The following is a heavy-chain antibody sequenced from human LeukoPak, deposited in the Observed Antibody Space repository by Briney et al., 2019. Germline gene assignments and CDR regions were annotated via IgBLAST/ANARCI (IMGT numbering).Heavy chain of an antibody. CDR1: GGSISSGDYY. CDR2: IYYSGST. D-gene: IGHD6-13*01. Sequence: PSRTLSLTCTVSGGSISSGDYYWSWIRQPPGKGLEWIGYIYYSGSTYYNPSLKSRLTISIGTSKNQFSLKLTSVTAADTAVYYCARGSARIAEDYLDYWGQGNLVTVSS. J-gene: IGHJ4*02. CDR3: ARGSARIAEDYLDY. V-gene: IGHV4-30-4*01.